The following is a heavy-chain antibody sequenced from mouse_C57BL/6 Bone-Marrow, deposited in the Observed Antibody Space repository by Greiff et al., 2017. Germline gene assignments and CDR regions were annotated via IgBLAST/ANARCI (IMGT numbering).Heavy chain of an antibody. CDR1: GYTFTSYW. D-gene: IGHD1-1*01. CDR3: ARYTTVVPYAMDY. J-gene: IGHJ4*01. Sequence: VKLVESGAELVKPGASVKLSCKASGYTFTSYWMHWVKQRPGQGLEWIGMIHPNSGSTNYNEKFKSKATLTVDKSSSTAYMQLSSLTSEDSAVYYCARYTTVVPYAMDYWGQGTSVTVSS. V-gene: IGHV1-64*01. CDR2: IHPNSGST.